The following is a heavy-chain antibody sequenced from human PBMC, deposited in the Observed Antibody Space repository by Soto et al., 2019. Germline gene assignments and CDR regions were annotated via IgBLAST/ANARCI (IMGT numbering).Heavy chain of an antibody. CDR2: IIPIFGTA. Sequence: QVQLVQSGAEVKKPGSSVKVSCKASGGTFSSYAISWVRQAPGQGLEWMGGIIPIFGTANYAQKFQGRATITADESTSTAYMELSSLRSEDTAVYYCASGYTTVTTSGIDYWGQGTLVTVSS. CDR1: GGTFSSYA. J-gene: IGHJ4*02. D-gene: IGHD4-17*01. CDR3: ASGYTTVTTSGIDY. V-gene: IGHV1-69*01.